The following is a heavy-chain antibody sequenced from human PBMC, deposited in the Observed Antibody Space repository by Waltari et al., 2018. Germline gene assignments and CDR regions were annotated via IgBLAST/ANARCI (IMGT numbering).Heavy chain of an antibody. J-gene: IGHJ6*02. CDR1: GGPISSSSYY. V-gene: IGHV4-39*07. Sequence: QLQLQESGPGLVKPSETLSLTCTVSGGPISSSSYYWGWIRQPPGKGLEWIGSIYYSGSTYYNPSLKSRGTISVDTSKNQFSLKLSSVTAADTAVYYGVGSGSYYDYLYGMDVWGQGTTVTVSS. CDR3: VGSGSYYDYLYGMDV. CDR2: IYYSGST. D-gene: IGHD3-10*01.